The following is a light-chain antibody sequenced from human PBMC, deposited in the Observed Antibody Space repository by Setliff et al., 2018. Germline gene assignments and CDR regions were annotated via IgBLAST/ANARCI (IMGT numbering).Light chain of an antibody. Sequence: QSVLAQPAPVSGSPGQSITISCSGTIGDVGAYDFVSWYQHHPGKAPKLVIYEVTNRPSGISNRFSGSKSGNSASLIISGLQAEDEADYYCSAYTSSSTYVFGTGTKVTVL. V-gene: IGLV2-14*01. J-gene: IGLJ1*01. CDR1: IGDVGAYDF. CDR3: SAYTSSSTYV. CDR2: EVT.